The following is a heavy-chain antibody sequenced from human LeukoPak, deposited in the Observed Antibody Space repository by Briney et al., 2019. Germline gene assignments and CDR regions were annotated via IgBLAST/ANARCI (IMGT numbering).Heavy chain of an antibody. CDR2: ISPSSHYI. CDR1: GFTFSNYS. V-gene: IGHV3-21*01. Sequence: GGSLRLSCAGSGFTFSNYSINWVRQAPGKGLEWVSSISPSSHYIYYADSVKGRFTISRDNAKNSLYLQMNSLRAEDTAVYYCARAPYYDILTGYTDAFDIWGQGTMVTVSS. J-gene: IGHJ3*02. D-gene: IGHD3-9*01. CDR3: ARAPYYDILTGYTDAFDI.